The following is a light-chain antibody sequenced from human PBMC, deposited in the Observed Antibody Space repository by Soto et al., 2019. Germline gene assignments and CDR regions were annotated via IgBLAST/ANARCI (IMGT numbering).Light chain of an antibody. J-gene: IGKJ4*01. CDR2: GAF. Sequence: TQYPRTPTLSSGEIATVSWGASQSVTSNYLGWYEQKHGQALRLLIYGAFSRATVIPDMFSGSGSGTDFSLSVSRLEPELFAVYSDGAFGGGT. CDR1: QSVTSNY. CDR3: GA. V-gene: IGKV3-20*01.